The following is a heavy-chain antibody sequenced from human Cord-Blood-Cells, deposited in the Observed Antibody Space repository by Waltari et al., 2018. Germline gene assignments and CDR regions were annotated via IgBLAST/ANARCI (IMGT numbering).Heavy chain of an antibody. Sequence: QVQLVPSGAEVKKPEASVKFSGTASGYTFTGYYMHWVRQAPGQGLEWMGWINPNSGGTNYAKEFQGWVTMTRDTSISTAYMELSRLRSDDTAVYYGARARDYDSSGFDYWGQGTLVTVSS. J-gene: IGHJ4*02. CDR2: INPNSGGT. D-gene: IGHD3-22*01. V-gene: IGHV1-2*04. CDR1: GYTFTGYY. CDR3: ARARDYDSSGFDY.